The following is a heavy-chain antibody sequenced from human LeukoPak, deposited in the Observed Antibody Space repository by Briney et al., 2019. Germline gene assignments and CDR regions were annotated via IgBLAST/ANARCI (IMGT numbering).Heavy chain of an antibody. CDR1: GFTFSTYS. Sequence: GGSLRLSCAASGFTFSTYSMNWVRQAPGKGLEWVSYISSSSSTIYYADSVKGRFTISRDNAKNSLYLQMNSLRAEDTAVYYCARGSTYYDSGGQVPFDYWGQGTLVTVSS. CDR2: ISSSSSTI. CDR3: ARGSTYYDSGGQVPFDY. D-gene: IGHD3-22*01. J-gene: IGHJ4*02. V-gene: IGHV3-48*01.